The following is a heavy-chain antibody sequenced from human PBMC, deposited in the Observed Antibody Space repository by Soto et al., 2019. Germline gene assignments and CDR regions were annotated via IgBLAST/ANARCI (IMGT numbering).Heavy chain of an antibody. CDR3: ARVASGLDILTGYYSHYYYYMDV. V-gene: IGHV4-59*01. Sequence: SETLSLTCTVSGGSISSYYWSWIRQPPGKGLEWIGYIYYSGSTNYNPSLKSRVTISVDTSKNQFSLKLSSVTAADTAVYYCARVASGLDILTGYYSHYYYYMDVWGKGTTVTVSS. D-gene: IGHD3-9*01. CDR1: GGSISSYY. CDR2: IYYSGST. J-gene: IGHJ6*03.